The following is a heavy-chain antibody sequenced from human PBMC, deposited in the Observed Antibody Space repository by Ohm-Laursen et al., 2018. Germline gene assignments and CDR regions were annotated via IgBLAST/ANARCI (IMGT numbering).Heavy chain of an antibody. Sequence: GSLRLSCAASGFTFSSYAMSWVRQAPGKGLEWVSAISGSGGSTYYADSVKGRFTISRDNSKNTLYLQMNSLRAEDTAVYYCAKGIGYYYDSSGVRDYYYGMDVWGQGTTGTVSS. CDR3: AKGIGYYYDSSGVRDYYYGMDV. CDR2: ISGSGGST. D-gene: IGHD3-22*01. V-gene: IGHV3-23*01. J-gene: IGHJ6*02. CDR1: GFTFSSYA.